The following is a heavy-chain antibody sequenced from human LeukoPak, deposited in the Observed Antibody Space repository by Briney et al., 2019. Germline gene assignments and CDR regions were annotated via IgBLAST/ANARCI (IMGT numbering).Heavy chain of an antibody. V-gene: IGHV3-30-3*01. J-gene: IGHJ6*02. D-gene: IGHD3-3*01. CDR3: ARDRGTYYDFWSGYHPPGDYGMDV. CDR2: ISYDGSNK. CDR1: GFTFSSYA. Sequence: PGGSLRLSCAASGFTFSSYAMHWVRQAPGKGLEWVAVISYDGSNKYYADSVKGRSTISRDNSKNTLYLQMNSLRAEDTAVYYCARDRGTYYDFWSGYHPPGDYGMDVWGQGTTVTVSS.